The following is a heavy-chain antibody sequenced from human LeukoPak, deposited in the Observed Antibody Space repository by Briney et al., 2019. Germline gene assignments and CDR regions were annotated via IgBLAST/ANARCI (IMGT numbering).Heavy chain of an antibody. CDR3: ARDVKDYYGSGSYYTWDY. V-gene: IGHV1-18*01. CDR1: GYTFTSYG. CDR2: ISAHNSNT. D-gene: IGHD3-10*01. Sequence: ASVKVSCKASGYTFTSYGISWVRQAPGQGLEWMGWISAHNSNTDYAQKVQGRVTMTTDTSTSTGYMELRSLRSDETAVYYCARDVKDYYGSGSYYTWDYWGQGTLVTVSS. J-gene: IGHJ4*02.